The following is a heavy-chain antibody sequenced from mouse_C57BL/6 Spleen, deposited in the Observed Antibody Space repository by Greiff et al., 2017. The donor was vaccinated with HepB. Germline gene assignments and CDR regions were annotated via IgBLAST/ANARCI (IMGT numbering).Heavy chain of an antibody. Sequence: QVQLKQSGAELVRPGASVTLSCKASGYTFTDYEMHWVKQTPVHGLEWIGAIDPETGGTAYNQKFKGKAILTADKSSSTAYMELRSLTSEDSAVYYCTRELFFAYWGQGTLVTVSA. D-gene: IGHD4-1*01. J-gene: IGHJ3*01. CDR1: GYTFTDYE. V-gene: IGHV1-15*01. CDR2: IDPETGGT. CDR3: TRELFFAY.